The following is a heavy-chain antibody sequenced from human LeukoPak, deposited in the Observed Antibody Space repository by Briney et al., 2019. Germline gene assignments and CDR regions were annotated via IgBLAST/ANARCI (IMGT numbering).Heavy chain of an antibody. CDR1: GFTFSSYA. D-gene: IGHD6-19*01. CDR2: ISYDGSNK. V-gene: IGHV3-30-3*01. J-gene: IGHJ4*02. CDR3: AKDRSSSGWYVDY. Sequence: PGGSLRLSCAASGFTFSSYAMHWVRQAPGKGLEWVAVISYDGSNKYYADSVKGRFTISRDNSKNTLYLQMNSLRAEDTAVYYCAKDRSSSGWYVDYWGQGTLVTVSS.